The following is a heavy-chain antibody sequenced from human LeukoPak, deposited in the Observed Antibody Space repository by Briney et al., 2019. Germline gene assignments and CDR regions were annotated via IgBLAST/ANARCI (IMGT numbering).Heavy chain of an antibody. CDR3: AKGSSSGSFSVFDY. V-gene: IGHV3-23*01. CDR1: GFTFSSYA. D-gene: IGHD3-10*01. Sequence: GESLRLSCAASGFTFSSYAMSWVRQPPGKGLEWVSGISGSGGSTYYADSVKGRFTISRDNSKNTLYLQMNSLRAEDTAVYYCAKGSSSGSFSVFDYWGQGTLVPVSS. J-gene: IGHJ4*02. CDR2: ISGSGGST.